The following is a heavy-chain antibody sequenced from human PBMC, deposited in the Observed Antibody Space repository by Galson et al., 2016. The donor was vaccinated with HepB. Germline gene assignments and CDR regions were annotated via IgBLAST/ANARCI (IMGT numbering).Heavy chain of an antibody. CDR2: IIPVFGKA. J-gene: IGHJ5*02. CDR3: VRDLSSRFDP. CDR1: GDTLTGFG. D-gene: IGHD6-19*01. Sequence: SVKVSCKASGDTLTGFGISWVRQAPGQGLEWMGGIIPVFGKATYAQRFQGRVKMTAEESTNTVHMELSRLRSDDTAVYYCVRDLSSRFDPWGQGTLVTVSS. V-gene: IGHV1-69*13.